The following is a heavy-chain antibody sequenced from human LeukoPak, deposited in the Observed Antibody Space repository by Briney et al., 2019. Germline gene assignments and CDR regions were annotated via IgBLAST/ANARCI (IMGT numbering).Heavy chain of an antibody. Sequence: SETLSLTCTVSGGSISSYYWSWIRQPAGKGLEWIGRIYTIGSTNYNPSLKSRVTMSVDTSKNQFSLKLSSVAAADTAVYYCARDSLGEQLVHVENYYYYYYMDVWGKGTTVTVSS. CDR1: GGSISSYY. CDR3: ARDSLGEQLVHVENYYYYYYMDV. V-gene: IGHV4-4*07. D-gene: IGHD6-13*01. J-gene: IGHJ6*03. CDR2: IYTIGST.